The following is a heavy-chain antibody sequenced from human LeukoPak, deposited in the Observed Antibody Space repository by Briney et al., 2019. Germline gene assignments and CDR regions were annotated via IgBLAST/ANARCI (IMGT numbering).Heavy chain of an antibody. V-gene: IGHV3-30*18. CDR2: ISYDGSNK. Sequence: GRSLRLSCAASGFTFSSYGMHWVRQAPGKGLEWVAVISYDGSNKYYADSVKGRFTISRDNSKNTLYLQMNSLRAEDTAVYYCAKDLVLWFGEHTFGYWGQGTLVTVSS. D-gene: IGHD3-10*01. CDR1: GFTFSSYG. CDR3: AKDLVLWFGEHTFGY. J-gene: IGHJ4*02.